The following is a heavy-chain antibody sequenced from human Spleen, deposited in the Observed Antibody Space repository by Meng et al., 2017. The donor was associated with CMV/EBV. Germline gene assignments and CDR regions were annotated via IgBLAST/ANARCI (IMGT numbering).Heavy chain of an antibody. CDR3: ARYRFLGDAFDI. V-gene: IGHV3-30*02. D-gene: IGHD5-12*01. J-gene: IGHJ3*02. CDR1: GFTFSSYG. Sequence: GESLKISCAASGFTFSSYGTHWVRQAPGKGLEWVAFVRYDGGRNYYTDSVKGRFTISRDNPKNTLYLQMNSLRVEDTAVYYCARYRFLGDAFDIWGQGTMVTVSS. CDR2: VRYDGGRN.